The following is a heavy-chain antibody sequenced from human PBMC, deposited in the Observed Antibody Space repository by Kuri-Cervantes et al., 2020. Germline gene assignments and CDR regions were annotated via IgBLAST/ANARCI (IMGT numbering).Heavy chain of an antibody. D-gene: IGHD3-3*01. Sequence: GGSLRLSCAAFGFSFSSYGMHWVRQAPGKGLEWVAVISYGGSNKYYADSVKGRFTISRDNSKNTLYLQMNSLRAEDTAVYYCAREGGDAYYDFWSGYLTPPELYFDYWGQGNLVTVSS. J-gene: IGHJ4*02. CDR3: AREGGDAYYDFWSGYLTPPELYFDY. CDR2: ISYGGSNK. V-gene: IGHV3-30*03. CDR1: GFSFSSYG.